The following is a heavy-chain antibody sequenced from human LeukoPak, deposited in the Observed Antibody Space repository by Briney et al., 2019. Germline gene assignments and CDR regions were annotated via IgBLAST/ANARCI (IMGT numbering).Heavy chain of an antibody. CDR3: ARVFYSNHLDY. J-gene: IGHJ4*02. V-gene: IGHV3-7*03. D-gene: IGHD4-11*01. Sequence: GGSLRLSCAASGFTFSSYWMSWVRQAPGKGLEWVVNIKQDGSEKYYVDSVKGRFTISRDNAKNSLYLQMNSLRAEDTAVYYCARVFYSNHLDYWGQGTLVTVSS. CDR2: IKQDGSEK. CDR1: GFTFSSYW.